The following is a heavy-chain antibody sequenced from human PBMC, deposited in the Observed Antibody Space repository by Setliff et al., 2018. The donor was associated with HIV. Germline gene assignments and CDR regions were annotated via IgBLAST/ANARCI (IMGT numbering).Heavy chain of an antibody. CDR2: IYHDGKT. D-gene: IGHD6-19*01. CDR3: ARGRKKTLAVSGTRYFDF. Sequence: SETLSLTCSVSGDSISNNKYYWSWIRQPPGKGLEWTGSIYHDGKTYYNPSLKSRITIAVDTSKHQFSLKLTSVTAADMGVYYCARGRKKTLAVSGTRYFDFWGQGTLVTVSS. CDR1: GDSISNNKYY. J-gene: IGHJ4*02. V-gene: IGHV4-39*07.